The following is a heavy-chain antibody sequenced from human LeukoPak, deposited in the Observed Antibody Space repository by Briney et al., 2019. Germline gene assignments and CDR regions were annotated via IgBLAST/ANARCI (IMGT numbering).Heavy chain of an antibody. V-gene: IGHV4-39*01. J-gene: IGHJ4*02. CDR2: IYYSGST. Sequence: KASETLSLTCTVSGGSISSSSYYWGWIRQPPGKGLEWIGSIYYSGSTYYNPSLKSRVTISVDTSKNQFSLKLSSVTAADTAVYYCASIYYDYVWGSYRYFDYWGQGTLVTVSS. CDR1: GGSISSSSYY. D-gene: IGHD3-16*02. CDR3: ASIYYDYVWGSYRYFDY.